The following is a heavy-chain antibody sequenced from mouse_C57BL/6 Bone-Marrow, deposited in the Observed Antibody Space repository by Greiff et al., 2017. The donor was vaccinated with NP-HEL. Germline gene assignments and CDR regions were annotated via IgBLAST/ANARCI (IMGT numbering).Heavy chain of an antibody. CDR2: IDPENGDT. J-gene: IGHJ3*01. CDR1: GFNIKDDY. Sequence: EVQLQQSGAELVRPGASVKLSCTASGFNIKDDYMHWVKQRPEQGLEWIGWIDPENGDTEYASKFQGKATITADTSSNTAYLQLSSLTSEDTAVYYCTTPYSNYEEGFAYWGQGTLVTVSA. V-gene: IGHV14-4*01. CDR3: TTPYSNYEEGFAY. D-gene: IGHD2-5*01.